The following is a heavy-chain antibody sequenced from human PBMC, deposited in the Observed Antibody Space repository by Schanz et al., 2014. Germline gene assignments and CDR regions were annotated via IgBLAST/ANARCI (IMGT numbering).Heavy chain of an antibody. CDR1: GFTFSSHW. CDR2: IKSDGSNT. D-gene: IGHD3-22*01. Sequence: EVQLLESGGGLVQPGGSLRLSCAASGFTFSSHWMHWVRQDPGKGLVWVSRIKSDGSNTDYADSVTGRFTISRDNAKSTLYLQMNTLRAEDTAVYYSARKMKVGVYGGKGQDSLDIWGQGTMVTVSS. J-gene: IGHJ3*02. CDR3: ARKMKVGVYGGKGQDSLDI. V-gene: IGHV3-74*02.